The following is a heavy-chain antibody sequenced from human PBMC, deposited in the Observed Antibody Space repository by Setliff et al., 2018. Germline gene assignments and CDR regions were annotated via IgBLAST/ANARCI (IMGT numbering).Heavy chain of an antibody. J-gene: IGHJ6*03. CDR2: ITDTGRT. V-gene: IGHV4-34*01. Sequence: PSETLSLTCTVYGGPLSGFSWNWIRQSPGGGLEWIGEITDTGRTKYIPSLKSRVTISIHTSWNQFSLRLSSLTAADTAVYYCARGAPQRSSFDSRYMDVWDKGATVTVS. CDR3: ARGAPQRSSFDSRYMDV. D-gene: IGHD1-1*01. CDR1: GGPLSGFS.